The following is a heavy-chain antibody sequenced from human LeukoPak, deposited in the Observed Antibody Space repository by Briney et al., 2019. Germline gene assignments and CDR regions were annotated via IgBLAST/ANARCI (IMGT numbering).Heavy chain of an antibody. J-gene: IGHJ4*02. CDR1: GFTFSSYE. Sequence: GGSLRLSCAASGFTFSSYEMNWVRQAPGKGLEWVSYISRSGSTICDADSVKGRFTISRDNSKNTLYLQMNSLRAEDTAVYYCAKDGWSYYGSGSPTGFDYWGQGTLVTVSS. CDR3: AKDGWSYYGSGSPTGFDY. D-gene: IGHD3-10*01. V-gene: IGHV3-48*03. CDR2: ISRSGSTI.